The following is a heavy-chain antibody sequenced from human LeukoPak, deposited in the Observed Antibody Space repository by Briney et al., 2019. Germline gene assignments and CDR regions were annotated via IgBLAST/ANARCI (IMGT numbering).Heavy chain of an antibody. CDR3: ARLGTAMVTSIDY. CDR2: ITHSGSS. D-gene: IGHD5-18*01. V-gene: IGHV4-34*01. Sequence: SETLSLTCAVYGGSFSGFYWSWIRQPPGKGLKWIGEITHSGSSNYNPSLKSRVTISVDTSKNQFSLNLTSVTAADTAVYYCARLGTAMVTSIDYWGQGNLVTVSS. CDR1: GGSFSGFY. J-gene: IGHJ4*02.